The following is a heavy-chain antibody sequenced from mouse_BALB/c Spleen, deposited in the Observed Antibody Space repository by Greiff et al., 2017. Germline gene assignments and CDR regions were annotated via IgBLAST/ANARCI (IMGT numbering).Heavy chain of an antibody. V-gene: IGHV5-12-2*01. D-gene: IGHD4-1*01. J-gene: IGHJ2*01. CDR1: GFTFSSYT. CDR3: ARHGTNCYFDY. Sequence: EVLLVESGGGLVQPGGSLKLSCAASGFTFSSYTMSWVRQTPEKRLEWVAYISNGGGSTYYPDTVTGRFTISRDNTKNTLYLQMSSLKSEDTAMYYCARHGTNCYFDYWGQGTTLTVSS. CDR2: ISNGGGST.